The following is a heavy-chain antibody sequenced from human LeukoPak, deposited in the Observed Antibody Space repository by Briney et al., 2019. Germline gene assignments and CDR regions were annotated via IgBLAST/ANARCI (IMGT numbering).Heavy chain of an antibody. CDR3: AKDPPCSGGTCYGYFES. Sequence: QSGGSLRLSCAASGFTFSTYAMNWVRQAPGKGLEWVSIISGSGGNTFYADAVKGRFTISRDNSKNTLYLQMNNLRDEDTAVYYCAKDPPCSGGTCYGYFESWGQGTLVTVSS. CDR2: ISGSGGNT. J-gene: IGHJ4*02. V-gene: IGHV3-23*01. D-gene: IGHD2-15*01. CDR1: GFTFSTYA.